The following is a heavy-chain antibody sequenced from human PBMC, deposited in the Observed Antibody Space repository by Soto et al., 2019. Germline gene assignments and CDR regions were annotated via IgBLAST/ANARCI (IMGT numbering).Heavy chain of an antibody. CDR2: IIPIFGTA. D-gene: IGHD2-2*02. CDR1: GGTFSSYA. J-gene: IGHJ6*02. V-gene: IGHV1-69*13. Sequence: SSVKVSCKASGGTFSSYAISWVRQAPGQGLEWMGGIIPIFGTANYAQKFQGRVTITADESTSTAYMELSSLRSEDTAVYYCARYYTDYYYYYSVDVWGQGTTVTVSS. CDR3: ARYYTDYYYYYSVDV.